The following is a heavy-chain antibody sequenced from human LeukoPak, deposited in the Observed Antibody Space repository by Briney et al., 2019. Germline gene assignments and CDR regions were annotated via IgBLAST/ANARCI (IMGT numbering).Heavy chain of an antibody. V-gene: IGHV3-73*01. Sequence: GGSLRLSCAASGFTFSGSAMHWVRQASGKGLEWVGRIRSKANSYATAYAASAKGRFTISRDDSKNTAYLQMNSLKTEDTAVYYCSRSMYSSSPDYWGQGTLVTVSS. CDR1: GFTFSGSA. J-gene: IGHJ4*02. CDR3: SRSMYSSSPDY. CDR2: IRSKANSYAT. D-gene: IGHD6-6*01.